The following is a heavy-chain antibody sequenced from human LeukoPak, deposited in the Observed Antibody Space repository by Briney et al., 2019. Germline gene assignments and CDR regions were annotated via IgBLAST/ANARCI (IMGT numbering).Heavy chain of an antibody. Sequence: GGSLRLSCAAAGFTFSSYWMHWVRQAPGKGLEWVSTITGGSGAKYYADSVKGRFTISRDNSKDTLYLQMYSLRAEDTAVYFCAKDSPLTTYTSGWSSNSFDYWGQGTLVAVSS. CDR2: ITGGSGAK. CDR1: GFTFSSYW. CDR3: AKDSPLTTYTSGWSSNSFDY. V-gene: IGHV3-23*01. J-gene: IGHJ4*02. D-gene: IGHD6-19*01.